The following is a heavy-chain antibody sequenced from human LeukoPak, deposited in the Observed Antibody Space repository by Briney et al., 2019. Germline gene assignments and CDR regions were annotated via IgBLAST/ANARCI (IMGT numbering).Heavy chain of an antibody. J-gene: IGHJ5*02. Sequence: GGSLRLSCAASGFTFANYALAWARQAPGKGLEWVSIVSVGGGVTYYAGSVKGRFTISRDNSKNTLYLQMNSLRAEDTALYYCAKDDLMDSVSTVRNWFDTWGQGTLVTVSS. CDR2: VSVGGGVT. D-gene: IGHD5/OR15-5a*01. V-gene: IGHV3-23*01. CDR3: AKDDLMDSVSTVRNWFDT. CDR1: GFTFANYA.